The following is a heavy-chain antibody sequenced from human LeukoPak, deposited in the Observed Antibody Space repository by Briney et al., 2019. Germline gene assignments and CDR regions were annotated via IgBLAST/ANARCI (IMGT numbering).Heavy chain of an antibody. Sequence: PGGSLRLSCVVSGFTFSSYNMNWVRQAPGKGLEWVSSIGTSNSYIYYADSVTGRFTISRDNAKNSLYLQMNSLRAEDTAIYYCARETDSTLFDYWGQGTLVTVSS. CDR1: GFTFSSYN. V-gene: IGHV3-21*01. J-gene: IGHJ4*02. D-gene: IGHD2/OR15-2a*01. CDR2: IGTSNSYI. CDR3: ARETDSTLFDY.